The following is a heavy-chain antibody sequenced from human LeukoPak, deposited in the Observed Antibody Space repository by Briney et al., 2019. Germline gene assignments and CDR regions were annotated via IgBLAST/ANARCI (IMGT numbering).Heavy chain of an antibody. CDR2: ISWNSGSI. CDR1: GFTFDDYA. CDR3: AKDSLGSGHFDY. V-gene: IGHV3-9*01. J-gene: IGHJ4*02. D-gene: IGHD3-10*01. Sequence: GGSPRLSCAASGFTFDDYAMHWVRQAPGKGLEWVSGISWNSGSIGYADSVKGRFTISRDNAKNSLYLQMNSLRAEDTALYYCAKDSLGSGHFDYWGQGTLVTVSS.